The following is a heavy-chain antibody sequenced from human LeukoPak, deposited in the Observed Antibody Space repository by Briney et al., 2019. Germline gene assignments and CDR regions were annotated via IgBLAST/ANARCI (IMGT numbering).Heavy chain of an antibody. V-gene: IGHV3-74*01. CDR2: VRSDGRST. Sequence: GGSLRLSCAASGFTFSSYWMHWVRQAPGKGLVWVSRVRSDGRSTNYADSVKGRFTISRDNAKSTVFLQLNSLRAEDTAVYYCARLAAYYYYYYMDVWGKGTTVTVSS. J-gene: IGHJ6*03. D-gene: IGHD2-15*01. CDR1: GFTFSSYW. CDR3: ARLAAYYYYYYMDV.